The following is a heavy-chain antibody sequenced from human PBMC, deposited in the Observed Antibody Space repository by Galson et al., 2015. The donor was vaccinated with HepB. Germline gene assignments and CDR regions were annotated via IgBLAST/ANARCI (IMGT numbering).Heavy chain of an antibody. D-gene: IGHD4-17*01. Sequence: SLRLSCAASGFTFSIYSMNWVRQAPGKGLEWLSSITSSGGYTFYAASVNGRFTISRDTAKNSLYLQMNSLRAEDTAVYYCARDLYGDYSIDYWGQGTLVTVSS. CDR3: ARDLYGDYSIDY. CDR2: ITSSGGYT. J-gene: IGHJ4*02. CDR1: GFTFSIYS. V-gene: IGHV3-21*01.